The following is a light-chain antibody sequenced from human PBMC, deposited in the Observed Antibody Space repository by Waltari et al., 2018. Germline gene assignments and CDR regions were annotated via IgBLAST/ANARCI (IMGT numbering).Light chain of an antibody. Sequence: DIVVTQSPLSLPVAPGEPASISCRSSQSLLHSNGYNYLDWYLQKPGQSPQLLIYLGSNRASGGPERFSCSGSGTDFTLKISRVEAEDVGVYYCMQSLRALWTFGQGTKVEIK. CDR2: LGS. CDR3: MQSLRALWT. J-gene: IGKJ1*01. V-gene: IGKV2-28*01. CDR1: QSLLHSNGYNY.